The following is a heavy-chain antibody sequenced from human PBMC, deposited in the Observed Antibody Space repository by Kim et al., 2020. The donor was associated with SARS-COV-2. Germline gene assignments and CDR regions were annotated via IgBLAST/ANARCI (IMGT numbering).Heavy chain of an antibody. J-gene: IGHJ5*02. V-gene: IGHV3-33*01. D-gene: IGHD1-1*01. CDR3: ARDAKIPTTAVTWFDP. Sequence: GGSLRLSCAASGFTFSSFGMHWVRQAPGKGLEWVAFIWYDGSNRFYTDSVKGRFAISRDNSKNTLYLQMNSLRAEDTALYYCARDAKIPTTAVTWFDPGGQGTLVTVSS. CDR2: IWYDGSNR. CDR1: GFTFSSFG.